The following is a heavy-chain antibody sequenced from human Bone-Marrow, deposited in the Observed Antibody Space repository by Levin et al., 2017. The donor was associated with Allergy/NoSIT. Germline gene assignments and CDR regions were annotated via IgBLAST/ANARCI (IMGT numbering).Heavy chain of an antibody. CDR3: AKGSYCSAGTCYSRLGY. D-gene: IGHD2-15*01. CDR1: GFTFSSDV. Sequence: GGSLRLSCAASGFTFSSDVMSWVRQAPGKGLEWVSVISGSVGTTYSADSVKGRFTISRDNSKNTLYLQMNSLRAEDTAVYYCAKGSYCSAGTCYSRLGYWGQGTLVTVSS. J-gene: IGHJ4*02. V-gene: IGHV3-23*01. CDR2: ISGSVGTT.